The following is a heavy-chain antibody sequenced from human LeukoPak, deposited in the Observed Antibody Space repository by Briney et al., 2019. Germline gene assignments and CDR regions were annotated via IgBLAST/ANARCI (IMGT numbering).Heavy chain of an antibody. D-gene: IGHD6-13*01. CDR1: GFTFSNYN. V-gene: IGHV3-48*01. CDR3: AREPTYSSSWHTSCDY. J-gene: IGHJ4*02. CDR2: ITGSSSSI. Sequence: PGGSLRLSCAASGFTFSNYNMNWVRRAPGKGLEWVSYITGSSSSIYYADSVKGRFTISRDNAKGSLYLQMDSLRAEDTAVYFCAREPTYSSSWHTSCDYWGQGTLVTVSS.